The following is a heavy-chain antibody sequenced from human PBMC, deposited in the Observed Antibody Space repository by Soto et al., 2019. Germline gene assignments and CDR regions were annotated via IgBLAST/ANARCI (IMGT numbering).Heavy chain of an antibody. D-gene: IGHD3-10*01. CDR3: ARDESLDV. J-gene: IGHJ6*02. CDR2: INPSGGST. CDR1: GYTFTSYS. V-gene: IGHV1-46*01. Sequence: GSLKVSCKASGYTFTSYSMHWVRQAPGQGLELMGIINPSGGSTTYAQKFQDRVTMTRDKSTSTVYMEVSSLRSEDTAVYYCARDESLDVWGQGTTVTVYS.